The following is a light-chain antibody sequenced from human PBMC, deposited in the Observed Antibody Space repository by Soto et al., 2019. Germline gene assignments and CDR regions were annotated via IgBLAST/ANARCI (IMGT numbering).Light chain of an antibody. V-gene: IGKV1-5*01. CDR3: QQYNGYSWT. J-gene: IGKJ1*01. CDR2: DAS. CDR1: QSIRSW. Sequence: DIQMTQSPSTLSASVGDRVTITYRASQSIRSWLAWYQQKPGKAPKLLIFDASSLESGVPSRFSGSGSGTEFTLTISSLQPDDFATYYCQQYNGYSWTFGQGTKVEIK.